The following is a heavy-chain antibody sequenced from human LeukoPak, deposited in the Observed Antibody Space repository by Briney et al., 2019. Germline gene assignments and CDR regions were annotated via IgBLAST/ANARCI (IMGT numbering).Heavy chain of an antibody. D-gene: IGHD5-24*01. Sequence: SVKVSCKASGGTFSSYAISWVRQAPGQGLEWMGRITPILGIANYAQKFQGRVTITADKSTSTAYMELSSLRSEDTAVYYCASPTPGMATIRRNYYYYGMDVWGQGTTVTVSS. V-gene: IGHV1-69*04. J-gene: IGHJ6*02. CDR1: GGTFSSYA. CDR3: ASPTPGMATIRRNYYYYGMDV. CDR2: ITPILGIA.